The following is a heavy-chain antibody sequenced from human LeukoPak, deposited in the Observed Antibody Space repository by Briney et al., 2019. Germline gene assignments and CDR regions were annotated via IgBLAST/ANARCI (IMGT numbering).Heavy chain of an antibody. CDR2: IIPIFGTA. CDR3: ARRGILEWLFDY. V-gene: IGHV1-69*13. CDR1: GGTFSSYA. D-gene: IGHD3-3*01. J-gene: IGHJ4*02. Sequence: ASVKVSCKASGGTFSSYAISWVRQAPGQGLEWMGGIIPIFGTANYAQKFQGRVTITADESTSTAYMELSSLRSEDTAVYYCARRGILEWLFDYWGQGTLVTVSS.